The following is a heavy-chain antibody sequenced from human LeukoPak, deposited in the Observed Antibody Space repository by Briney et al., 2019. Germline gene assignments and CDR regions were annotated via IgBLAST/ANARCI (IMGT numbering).Heavy chain of an antibody. Sequence: GGSLRLSCAASGFTFSSYSMNGVRQAPGKGLEWVSSISSSSSYIYYADSVKGRFTISRDNAKNSLYLQMNSLRAEDTAVYYCARIRFLDYYYYMDVWGKGTTVTVSS. CDR3: ARIRFLDYYYYMDV. CDR2: ISSSSSYI. J-gene: IGHJ6*03. CDR1: GFTFSSYS. V-gene: IGHV3-21*01. D-gene: IGHD3-3*01.